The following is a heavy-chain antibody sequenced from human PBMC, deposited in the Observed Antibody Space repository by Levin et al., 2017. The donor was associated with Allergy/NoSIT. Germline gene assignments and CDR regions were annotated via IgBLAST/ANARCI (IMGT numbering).Heavy chain of an antibody. CDR2: IIPIFGTA. V-gene: IGHV1-69*13. Sequence: SVKVSCKASGGTFSSYAISWVRQAPGQGLEWMGGIIPIFGTANYAQKFQGRVTITADESTSTAYMELSSLRSEDTAVYYCARTGGSGYYSSYFDYWGQGTLVTVSS. CDR1: GGTFSSYA. D-gene: IGHD3-3*01. CDR3: ARTGGSGYYSSYFDY. J-gene: IGHJ4*02.